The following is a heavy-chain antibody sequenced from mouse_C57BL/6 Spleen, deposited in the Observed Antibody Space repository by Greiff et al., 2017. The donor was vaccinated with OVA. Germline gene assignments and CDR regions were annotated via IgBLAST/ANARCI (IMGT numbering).Heavy chain of an antibody. Sequence: EVMLVESGEGLVKPGGSLKLSCAASGFTFSSYAMSWVRQTPEKRLEWVAYISSGGDYIYYAATVKGRFTISRDNARNTLYLQMSSLKSEDTAMYYCTRDRGVTTGYYYAMDYWGQGTSVTVSS. D-gene: IGHD2-1*01. CDR2: ISSGGDYI. V-gene: IGHV5-9-1*02. CDR3: TRDRGVTTGYYYAMDY. J-gene: IGHJ4*01. CDR1: GFTFSSYA.